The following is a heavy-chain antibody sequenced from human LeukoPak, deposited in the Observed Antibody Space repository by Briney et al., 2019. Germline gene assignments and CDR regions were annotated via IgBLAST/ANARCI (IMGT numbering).Heavy chain of an antibody. CDR1: GFTFGDYA. V-gene: IGHV3-49*04. J-gene: IGHJ4*02. CDR2: IRSKAYGGTT. Sequence: GGSLRLSCTASGFTFGDYAMSWVRQAPGKGLEGVGFIRSKAYGGTTEYAASVKGRFTLSRDDSKSIAYLQMNSLKAEDTAMYYCTRGRDYYGSGSYDQYWGQGTQVTVSS. CDR3: TRGRDYYGSGSYDQY. D-gene: IGHD3-10*01.